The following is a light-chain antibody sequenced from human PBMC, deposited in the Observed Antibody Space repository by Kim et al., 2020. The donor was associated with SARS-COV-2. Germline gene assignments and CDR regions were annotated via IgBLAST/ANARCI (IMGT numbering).Light chain of an antibody. CDR1: QSISSY. J-gene: IGKJ2*01. CDR2: AAS. CDR3: QQGYSTPYT. Sequence: SASVADRVPIACRASQSISSYLNWYQQERGKAPKLLIYAASSLQSGVPSRFSGSGSGTDFTPAISSLQPEDFATYYCQQGYSTPYTFGQGTKLEI. V-gene: IGKV1-39*01.